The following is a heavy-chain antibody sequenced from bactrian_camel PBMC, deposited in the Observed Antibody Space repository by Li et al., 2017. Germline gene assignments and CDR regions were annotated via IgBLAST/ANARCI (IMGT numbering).Heavy chain of an antibody. J-gene: IGHJ4*01. D-gene: IGHD4*01. CDR1: GHSRGSNC. Sequence: HVQLVESGGGSVQAGGSLRLSCVVSGHSRGSNCVGWYRLPPGRAPAEREGIAAIRRSGGETWYAGSVKGRFTISKDNAKNVLNLQMHDLKPEDSAMYYCAAGHCAGGSCTCSRELYDYNTWGQQGTQVTVS. CDR2: IRRSGGET. V-gene: IGHV3S55*01.